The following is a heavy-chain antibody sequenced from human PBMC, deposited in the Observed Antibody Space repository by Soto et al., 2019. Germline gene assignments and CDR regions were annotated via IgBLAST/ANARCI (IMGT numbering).Heavy chain of an antibody. CDR1: GGSISSGDYY. J-gene: IGHJ4*02. CDR2: IYYSGST. V-gene: IGHV4-30-4*02. Sequence: SDTLSLTCTVSGGSISSGDYYWSWIRQPPGKGLEWIGYIYYSGSTYYNPSLKSRVTISVDTSKNQFSLKLSSVTAADTAVYYCARGRWLRSSFDYWGQESLVTVSS. D-gene: IGHD5-12*01. CDR3: ARGRWLRSSFDY.